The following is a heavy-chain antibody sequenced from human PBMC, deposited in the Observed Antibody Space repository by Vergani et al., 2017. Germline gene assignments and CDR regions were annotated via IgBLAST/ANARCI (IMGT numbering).Heavy chain of an antibody. Sequence: EVQLVQSGAEVKKPGATMKISCKVSGYTFTDHYMHWVKQAPGKGLEWMGLVDPEDGETIYAEKFKGRVTIAADTSTDTAHLELNSLSAEDTALYHCVKDHPVFDEWGRGTLVSVS. CDR1: GYTFTDHY. V-gene: IGHV1-69-2*01. CDR2: VDPEDGET. J-gene: IGHJ4*02. CDR3: VKDHPVFDE.